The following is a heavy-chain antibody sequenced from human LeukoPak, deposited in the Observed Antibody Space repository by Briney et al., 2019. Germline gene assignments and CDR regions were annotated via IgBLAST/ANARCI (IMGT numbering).Heavy chain of an antibody. CDR2: IYPGDSDT. CDR1: GYRFSNYW. Sequence: GESLKISCQGSGYRFSNYWIVWLRQMPGKGLEWMGIIYPGDSDTRYSPSFQGQVTISADRSVSTAYLQWSSLKASDTAMYYCARLLRSQLLPLLLYWGQGTLVTVSS. D-gene: IGHD1-1*01. J-gene: IGHJ4*02. CDR3: ARLLRSQLLPLLLY. V-gene: IGHV5-51*01.